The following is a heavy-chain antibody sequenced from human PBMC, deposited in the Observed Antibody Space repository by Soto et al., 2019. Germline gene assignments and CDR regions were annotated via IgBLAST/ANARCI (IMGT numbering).Heavy chain of an antibody. CDR3: ARASYYDSSGYPIDY. J-gene: IGHJ4*02. Sequence: SETLSLTCTVSGGSISSSSYYWGWIRQPPGKGLEWIGSIYYSGSTYYNPSLKSRVTISVDTSKNQFSLKLSSVTAADTAVYYCARASYYDSSGYPIDYWGQGTLVTVSS. CDR1: GGSISSSSYY. V-gene: IGHV4-39*07. D-gene: IGHD3-22*01. CDR2: IYYSGST.